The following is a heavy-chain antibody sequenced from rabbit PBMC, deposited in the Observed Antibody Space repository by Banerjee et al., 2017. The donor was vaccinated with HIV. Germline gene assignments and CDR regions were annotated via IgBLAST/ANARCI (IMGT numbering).Heavy chain of an antibody. V-gene: IGHV1S40*01. CDR1: GFSFSSGYY. CDR3: ARIYDDFNL. J-gene: IGHJ4*01. Sequence: QSLEESGGDLVKPGASLTLTCTASGFSFSSGYYMCWVRQAPGKGLEWIACIGTSSGITYYASWAKGRFTISKTSSTTVTLQMTSLTAADTATYFCARIYDDFNLWGPGTLVTVS. D-gene: IGHD2-1*01. CDR2: IGTSSGIT.